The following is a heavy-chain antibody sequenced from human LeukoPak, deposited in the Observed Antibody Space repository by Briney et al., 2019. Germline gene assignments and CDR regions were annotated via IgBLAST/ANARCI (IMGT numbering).Heavy chain of an antibody. V-gene: IGHV1-46*01. CDR1: GYTFTTYY. J-gene: IGHJ5*02. D-gene: IGHD1-26*01. CDR3: ARDRRYSGRQTNWFDP. CDR2: INPSGGST. Sequence: ASVKVSCKASGYTFTTYYMHWVRQAPGQGLEWMGIINPSGGSTSYAQKFQGRVTMTRDTSTSTVYMELSRLRSDDTAVYYCARDRRYSGRQTNWFDPWGQGTLVTVSS.